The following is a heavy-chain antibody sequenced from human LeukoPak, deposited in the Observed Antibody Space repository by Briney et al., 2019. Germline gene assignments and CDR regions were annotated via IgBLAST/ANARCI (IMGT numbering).Heavy chain of an antibody. CDR3: ARVREVGATIGAFDI. D-gene: IGHD1-26*01. Sequence: GSLSLPCAALGFPFSSYAMHWVRQAPGKGLGWVAVVSYVGGNQYYAAPVKGRFTISRDNSKNTLYLQMNSLRAEDTAVYYCARVREVGATIGAFDIWGQGTMVTASS. J-gene: IGHJ3*02. V-gene: IGHV3-30-3*01. CDR2: VSYVGGNQ. CDR1: GFPFSSYA.